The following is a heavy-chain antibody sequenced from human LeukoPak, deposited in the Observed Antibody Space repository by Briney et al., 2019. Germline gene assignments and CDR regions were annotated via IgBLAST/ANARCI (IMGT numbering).Heavy chain of an antibody. Sequence: PGGSLRLSCAASGFTFSGFAMSWVRRTPGKGLEWVSSISSSSYIYYADSVKGRFTISRDNAKNSLYLQMNSLRAEDTAVYYCASLSLDYYSPWGQGTLVTVSS. J-gene: IGHJ5*02. D-gene: IGHD2-21*01. CDR1: GFTFSGFA. CDR3: ASLSLDYYSP. V-gene: IGHV3-21*01. CDR2: ISSSSYI.